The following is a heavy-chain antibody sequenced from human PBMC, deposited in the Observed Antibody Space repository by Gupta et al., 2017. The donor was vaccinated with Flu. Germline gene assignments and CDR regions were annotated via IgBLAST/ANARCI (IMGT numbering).Heavy chain of an antibody. J-gene: IGHJ6*03. D-gene: IGHD2-15*01. Sequence: WGRKAPGKGLEWVSSISSSSSYIYYADSVKGRFTISRDNAKNSLYLQMNSLRAEDTAVYYCAGGRRISLRTANTPYYYMDVWGKGTTVTVSS. V-gene: IGHV3-21*01. CDR2: ISSSSSYI. CDR3: AGGRRISLRTANTPYYYMDV.